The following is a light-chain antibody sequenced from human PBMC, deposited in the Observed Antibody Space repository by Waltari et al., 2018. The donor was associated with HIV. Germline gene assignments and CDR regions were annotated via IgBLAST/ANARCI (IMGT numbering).Light chain of an antibody. CDR2: DNN. J-gene: IGLJ2*01. CDR1: SPNTGNNF. Sequence: QSVLTQPPSVPAAPGQKVTISCAGPSPNTGNNFISWYQKDPGKAPNLLIYDNNKRPSGISDRFSGSKSGTSGTLGISGLQTGDEADYYCATWDSSLSAGVFGGGTKVTVL. V-gene: IGLV1-51*01. CDR3: ATWDSSLSAGV.